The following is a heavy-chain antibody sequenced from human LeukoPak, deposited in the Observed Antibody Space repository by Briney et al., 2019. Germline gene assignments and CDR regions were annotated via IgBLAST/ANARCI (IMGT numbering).Heavy chain of an antibody. CDR3: ARLYEYSRNYYYYYYMDV. J-gene: IGHJ6*03. CDR2: INHNGNT. Sequence: PSETLSLTCTVYGVSFSGYYWSWIRQPPGKGLEWIGEINHNGNTNYNPSLKSRVTISVDTSKNQFSLKVSSVTAADTAVYYCARLYEYSRNYYYYYYMDVWGKGTTVTVSS. V-gene: IGHV4-34*01. D-gene: IGHD6-6*01. CDR1: GVSFSGYY.